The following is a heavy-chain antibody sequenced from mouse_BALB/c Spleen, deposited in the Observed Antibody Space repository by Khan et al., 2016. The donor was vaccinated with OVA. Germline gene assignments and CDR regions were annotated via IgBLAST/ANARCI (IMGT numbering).Heavy chain of an antibody. J-gene: IGHJ4*01. D-gene: IGHD2-2*01. CDR2: ISYSGST. CDR3: ARVGSRYYYAMDY. Sequence: EVQLQESGPGLVKPSQSLSLTCIVTGYSITSDYAWNWIRQFPGNKLEWMGYISYSGSTNYNPSLKSRISITRDTSKNQFFMQLNSVTTEDTATYYCARVGSRYYYAMDYWGQGTSVTVSS. V-gene: IGHV3-2*02. CDR1: GYSITSDYA.